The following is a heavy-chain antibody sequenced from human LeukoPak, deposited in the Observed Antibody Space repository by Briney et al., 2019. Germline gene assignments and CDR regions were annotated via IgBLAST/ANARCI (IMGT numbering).Heavy chain of an antibody. Sequence: GGSLRLSCAASGFTFSSYAMSWVRQAPGKGLEWVSAISGSGGSTYYADSVKGRFTISRDNSKNTLYLQMNSLRAEDTAIYYCAKWGDFDILTGYYVSDFWGQGTLVTVSS. D-gene: IGHD3-9*01. V-gene: IGHV3-23*01. CDR2: ISGSGGST. CDR3: AKWGDFDILTGYYVSDF. CDR1: GFTFSSYA. J-gene: IGHJ4*02.